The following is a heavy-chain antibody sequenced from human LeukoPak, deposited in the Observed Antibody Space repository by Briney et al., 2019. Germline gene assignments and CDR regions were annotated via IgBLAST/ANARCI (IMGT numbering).Heavy chain of an antibody. Sequence: PGGSLRLSCAASGFTFSSYSMNWVRQAPGKGLEWVAVISYDGSNKYYADSVKGRFTISRDNSKNTLYLQMNSLRAEDTAVYYCARGYWAHGMNVWGPGTTVTVSS. D-gene: IGHD6-13*01. J-gene: IGHJ6*02. CDR2: ISYDGSNK. V-gene: IGHV3-30*03. CDR1: GFTFSSYS. CDR3: ARGYWAHGMNV.